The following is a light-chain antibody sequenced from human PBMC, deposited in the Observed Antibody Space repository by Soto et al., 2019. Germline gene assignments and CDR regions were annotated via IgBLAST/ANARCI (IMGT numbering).Light chain of an antibody. Sequence: DIHMTQSPSSLSASTGDRVTITSRASENIRSYLNWYQQKPGKAPEVLIYAASKLQSGVPLRFSGGGSGTDFTLNITRLQPEDFATYYCQQTFGTPRTFGQGTKVDIK. CDR2: AAS. J-gene: IGKJ1*01. CDR1: ENIRSY. V-gene: IGKV1-39*01. CDR3: QQTFGTPRT.